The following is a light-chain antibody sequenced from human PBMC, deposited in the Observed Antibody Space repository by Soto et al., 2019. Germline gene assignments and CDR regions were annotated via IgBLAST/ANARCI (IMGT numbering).Light chain of an antibody. CDR2: GAS. V-gene: IGKV3-15*01. Sequence: EILMTQSPATLSVSPGERATLSCRASHSVSTNLAWCQQKPGQAPRLLIFGASTRATGIPARFSGSGSGTEFTLTISSLQSDDCAVYYCQQYTNGPPWTFGQGTKVDMK. J-gene: IGKJ1*01. CDR3: QQYTNGPPWT. CDR1: HSVSTN.